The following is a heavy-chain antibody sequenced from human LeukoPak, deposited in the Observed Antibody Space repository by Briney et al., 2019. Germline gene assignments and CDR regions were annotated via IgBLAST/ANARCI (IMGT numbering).Heavy chain of an antibody. CDR3: ARRKTLFWYFDY. CDR2: IYSSGST. Sequence: ASETLSLTCAVSGYSISSGYSWDWIRQSPGQRLEWIGNIYSSGSTYYNPSLKSRVTISVDTSKNQFSLSLNSVTAADTAVYYCARRKTLFWYFDYWGQGTLVTVSS. CDR1: GYSISSGYS. J-gene: IGHJ4*02. D-gene: IGHD3-3*01. V-gene: IGHV4-38-2*01.